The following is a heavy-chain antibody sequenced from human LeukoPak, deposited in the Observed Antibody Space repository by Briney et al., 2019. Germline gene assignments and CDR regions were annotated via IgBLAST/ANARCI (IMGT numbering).Heavy chain of an antibody. D-gene: IGHD2-8*01. V-gene: IGHV1-18*01. Sequence: GASVKVSCKASGYTFTNYGISWVRQAPGQGLEWMGWISAYNGNTNYAQKLQGRVTMTADTSTSTAYMELRSLRSDDTAVYYCARDPCANGVCYFDFWGQGTLVTVSS. CDR2: ISAYNGNT. J-gene: IGHJ4*02. CDR1: GYTFTNYG. CDR3: ARDPCANGVCYFDF.